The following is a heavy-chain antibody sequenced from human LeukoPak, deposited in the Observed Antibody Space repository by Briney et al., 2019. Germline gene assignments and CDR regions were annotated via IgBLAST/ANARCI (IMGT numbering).Heavy chain of an antibody. D-gene: IGHD3-10*01. CDR3: ARLHSGSGTYSLDP. CDR2: VYYSGST. J-gene: IGHJ5*02. CDR1: GGSISNHNYY. Sequence: SETLSLTCTVSGGSISNHNYYWGWIRQPPGKGLEWIGSVYYSGSTYHNPSLKSRVTISIDTSKNHFSLKLSSVTAADTAVYYCARLHSGSGTYSLDPWGQGTLVTVSS. V-gene: IGHV4-39*02.